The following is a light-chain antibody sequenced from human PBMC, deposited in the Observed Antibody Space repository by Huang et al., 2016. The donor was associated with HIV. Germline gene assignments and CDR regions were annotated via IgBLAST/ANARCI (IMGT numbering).Light chain of an antibody. V-gene: IGKV4-1*01. CDR2: WEP. Sequence: DIVMTQSPDSLAVSLGERATINCKSSQSILYSSTDKSYLAWYHQKPGQPPKLRIDWEPTRESGGPDRCSGSGAGTDFTLTISSLQAEDVAVYYCQQYYSSPFTFGPGTKVDIK. CDR1: QSILYSSTDKSY. CDR3: QQYYSSPFT. J-gene: IGKJ3*01.